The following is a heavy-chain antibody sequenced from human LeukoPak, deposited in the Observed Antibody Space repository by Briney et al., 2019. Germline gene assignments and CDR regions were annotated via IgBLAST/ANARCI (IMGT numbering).Heavy chain of an antibody. CDR1: GFTFSSYA. CDR3: AKWDCSGGSCYSKSLFDY. V-gene: IGHV3-23*01. CDR2: ISGSGGST. Sequence: GGSLRLSCAASGFTFSSYAMSWVRQAPGKGLEWVSAISGSGGSTYCADSVKGRFTISRDNSKNTLYLQMNSLRAEDTAVYYCAKWDCSGGSCYSKSLFDYWGQGTLVTVSS. D-gene: IGHD2-15*01. J-gene: IGHJ4*02.